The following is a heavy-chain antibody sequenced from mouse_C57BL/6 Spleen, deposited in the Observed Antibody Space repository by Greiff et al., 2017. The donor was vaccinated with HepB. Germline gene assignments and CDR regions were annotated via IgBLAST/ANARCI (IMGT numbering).Heavy chain of an antibody. J-gene: IGHJ2*01. V-gene: IGHV5-16*01. CDR3: ARRDDSTSGYFDY. D-gene: IGHD2-4*01. Sequence: EVKLMESEGGLVQPGSSMKLSCTASGFTFSDYYMAWVRQVPEKGLEWVANINYDGSSTYYLDSLKSRFIISRDNAKNILYLQMSSLKSEDTATYYCARRDDSTSGYFDYWGQGTTLTVSS. CDR2: INYDGSST. CDR1: GFTFSDYY.